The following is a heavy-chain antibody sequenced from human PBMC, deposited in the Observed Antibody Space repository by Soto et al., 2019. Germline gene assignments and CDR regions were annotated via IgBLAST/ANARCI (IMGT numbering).Heavy chain of an antibody. V-gene: IGHV3-33*01. CDR1: GFTFSSYG. D-gene: IGHD3-10*01. J-gene: IGHJ6*03. CDR3: ARFRRYGSGSDYNGPPLGMDV. CDR2: IWYDGSNK. Sequence: PGGSLRLSCAASGFTFSSYGMHWVRQAPGKGLEWVAVIWYDGSNKYYADSVKGRFTISRDNAKNSLYLQMNSLRAEDTAVYYCARFRRYGSGSDYNGPPLGMDVWGKGTTVTVSS.